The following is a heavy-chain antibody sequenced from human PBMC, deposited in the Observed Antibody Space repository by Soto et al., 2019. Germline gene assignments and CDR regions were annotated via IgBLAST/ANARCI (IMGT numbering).Heavy chain of an antibody. CDR2: IYHSGST. CDR1: GGSISSSNW. Sequence: PSETLSLTCAVSGGSISSSNWWSWVRQPPGKGLGWIGEIYHSGSTNYNPSLKSRVTISVDKSKNQFSLKLSSVTAADTAVYYCARDLRWLGSYYFDYWGQGTLVTVSS. D-gene: IGHD6-19*01. J-gene: IGHJ4*02. CDR3: ARDLRWLGSYYFDY. V-gene: IGHV4-4*02.